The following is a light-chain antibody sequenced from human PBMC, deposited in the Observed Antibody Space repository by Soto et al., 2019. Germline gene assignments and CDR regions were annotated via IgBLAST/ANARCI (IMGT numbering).Light chain of an antibody. Sequence: EIVLTQSPGTLSLSPGERATLSCRASQSVSSSYLAWYQQKPGQAPRLLIYGASSRATGMPDRFSGSGSGTDFTLTISRLEPEDFAVDYCQHYGSSPWTFGQGTKVEIK. J-gene: IGKJ1*01. V-gene: IGKV3-20*01. CDR1: QSVSSSY. CDR2: GAS. CDR3: QHYGSSPWT.